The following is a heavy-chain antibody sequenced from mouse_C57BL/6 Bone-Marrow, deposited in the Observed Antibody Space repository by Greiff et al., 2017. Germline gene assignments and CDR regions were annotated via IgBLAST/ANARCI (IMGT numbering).Heavy chain of an antibody. Sequence: QVQLQQPGAELVRPGTSVKLSCKASGYTFTSYWMHWVKQRPGQGLEWIGVIDPSDSYTNYNQKFKGKATLTVDTSSSTAYMQLSSLTSEDSAVYYCAVILLLWYVDAWGAGTTVTVTS. CDR1: GYTFTSYW. J-gene: IGHJ1*01. CDR3: AVILLLWYVDA. D-gene: IGHD2-12*01. V-gene: IGHV1-59*01. CDR2: IDPSDSYT.